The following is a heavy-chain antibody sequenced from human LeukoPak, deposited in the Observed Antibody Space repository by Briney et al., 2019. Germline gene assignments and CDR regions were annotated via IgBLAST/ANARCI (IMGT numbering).Heavy chain of an antibody. CDR1: GFTFSNAW. D-gene: IGHD3-22*01. V-gene: IGHV3-23*01. Sequence: PGGSLRLSCAASGFTFSNAWMSWVRQAPGKGLEWVSAISVAGYSTYYADSVKGRFTISRDNSKNTLYMQMNSLRADDTAVYYCAKVAGSSGYYPEYWGQGTLVTVSS. J-gene: IGHJ4*02. CDR2: ISVAGYST. CDR3: AKVAGSSGYYPEY.